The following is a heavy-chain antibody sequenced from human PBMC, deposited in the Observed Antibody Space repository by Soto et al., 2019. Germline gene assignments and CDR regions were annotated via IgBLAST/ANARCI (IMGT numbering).Heavy chain of an antibody. D-gene: IGHD2-15*01. J-gene: IGHJ4*02. CDR1: GFTFRSFW. CDR3: ARWSAVAVRGYFAY. CDR2: VKQDGSEK. Sequence: EVQLVESGGGLVQPGGSLRLSCAASGFTFRSFWMSWVRQAPGKGLEWVAMVKQDGSEKYYVGSVKGRSTISRDNAKNSLNLQMNSRRAEDTAVYYCARWSAVAVRGYFAYWGQGALVTVSS. V-gene: IGHV3-7*03.